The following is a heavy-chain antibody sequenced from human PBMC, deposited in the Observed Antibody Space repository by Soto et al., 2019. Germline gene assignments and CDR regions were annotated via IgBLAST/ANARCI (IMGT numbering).Heavy chain of an antibody. Sequence: EVQLLESGGGLVQPGGSLRLSCAASGFTFSSYAMSWVRQAPGKGLEWVSAISGSGGSTYYADSVKGRFTISRDNSKNQVYLQMNSLRAEDTAVYYCAKDHIAYYDILTGYLNPNYYFDYWGQGTLVTVSS. J-gene: IGHJ4*02. CDR3: AKDHIAYYDILTGYLNPNYYFDY. V-gene: IGHV3-23*01. CDR1: GFTFSSYA. D-gene: IGHD3-9*01. CDR2: ISGSGGST.